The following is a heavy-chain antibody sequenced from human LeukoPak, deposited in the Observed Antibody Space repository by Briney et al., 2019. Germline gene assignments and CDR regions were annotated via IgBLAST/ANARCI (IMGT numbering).Heavy chain of an antibody. CDR3: ARGHSSSWEAFDI. CDR2: IGIAPDP. Sequence: GGSLRLSCAASGFTFSSYDMDWVRQAPGKGVEWVSGIGIAPDPYYPGSVKGRFTISRENAKSSLYLQMNNLRAGDTAVYYCARGHSSSWEAFDIWGQGTMVTVSS. D-gene: IGHD6-13*01. CDR1: GFTFSSYD. V-gene: IGHV3-13*04. J-gene: IGHJ3*02.